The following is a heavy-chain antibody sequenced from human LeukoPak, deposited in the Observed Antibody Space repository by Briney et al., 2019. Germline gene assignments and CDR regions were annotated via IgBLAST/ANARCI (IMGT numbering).Heavy chain of an antibody. CDR2: IIPIFGTA. CDR3: ARGYKVSGGSGSRRYFQH. CDR1: GGTFSSYA. V-gene: IGHV1-69*05. D-gene: IGHD3-10*01. Sequence: GSSVKVSCKASGGTFSSYAISWVRQAPGQGLEWMGGIIPIFGTANYAQKFQGRVTITTDESTSTAYMELSSLRSEDTAVYYCARGYKVSGGSGSRRYFQHWGQGTLVTVSS. J-gene: IGHJ1*01.